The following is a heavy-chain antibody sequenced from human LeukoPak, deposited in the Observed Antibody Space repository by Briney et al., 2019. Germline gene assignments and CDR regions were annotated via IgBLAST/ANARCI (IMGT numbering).Heavy chain of an antibody. Sequence: PSETLSLTCAVCGGSFSGYYWSWIRQPPGKGLEWIGEINHSGSTNYNPSLKSRVTISVDTSKNQFSLKLSSVTAADTAVYYCARGVGYSYGNRTYYYYYMDVWRKWTTVTVSS. V-gene: IGHV4-34*01. CDR3: ARGVGYSYGNRTYYYYYMDV. CDR2: INHSGST. D-gene: IGHD5-18*01. J-gene: IGHJ6*03. CDR1: GGSFSGYY.